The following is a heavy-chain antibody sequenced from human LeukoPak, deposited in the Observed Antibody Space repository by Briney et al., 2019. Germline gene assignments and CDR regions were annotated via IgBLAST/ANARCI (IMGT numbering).Heavy chain of an antibody. V-gene: IGHV1-2*02. Sequence: VASVKVSRKASGYSFTAYYIHWVRQAPGQGLEWMGRISPTRGGTKYAQKFLGRVSMTRDTSISTSYMELSSLRPDDTAVYYCASLEYASGSSNSYCYYDGRDIWGQGTMVTVSS. CDR1: GYSFTAYY. CDR3: ASLEYASGSSNSYCYYDGRDI. J-gene: IGHJ6*02. CDR2: ISPTRGGT. D-gene: IGHD3-10*01.